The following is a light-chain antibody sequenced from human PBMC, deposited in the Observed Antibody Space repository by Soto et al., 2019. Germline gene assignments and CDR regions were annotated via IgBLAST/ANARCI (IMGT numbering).Light chain of an antibody. Sequence: EIVLTQSPGTLSLSPGERAALSCRASQSVRSSYLAWYQQKPGQAPSLLIYGASSRASGIPDRFSGSGSVTDFTLTISRLETEDVAVYYCQHDDGSLWTFGQGTKVEN. J-gene: IGKJ1*01. CDR2: GAS. CDR3: QHDDGSLWT. V-gene: IGKV3-20*01. CDR1: QSVRSSY.